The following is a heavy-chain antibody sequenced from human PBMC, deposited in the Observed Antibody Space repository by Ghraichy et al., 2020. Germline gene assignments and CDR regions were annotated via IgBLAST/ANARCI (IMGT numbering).Heavy chain of an antibody. V-gene: IGHV1-69*13. Sequence: SVKVSCKASGGTFSSYAISWVRQAPGQGLEWMGGIIPIFGTANYAQKFQGRVTITADESTSTAYMELSSLRSEDTAVYYCARAEVYAIHKYYYYGMDVWGQGTTVTVSS. CDR3: ARAEVYAIHKYYYYGMDV. CDR2: IIPIFGTA. D-gene: IGHD2-8*01. CDR1: GGTFSSYA. J-gene: IGHJ6*02.